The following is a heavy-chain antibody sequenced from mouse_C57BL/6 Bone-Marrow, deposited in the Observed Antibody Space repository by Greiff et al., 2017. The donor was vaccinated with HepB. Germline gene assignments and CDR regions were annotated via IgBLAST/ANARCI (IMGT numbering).Heavy chain of an antibody. CDR2: INYDGSST. V-gene: IGHV5-16*01. Sequence: EVNVVESEGGLVQPGSSMKLSCTASGFTFSDYYMAWVRQVPEKGLEWVANINYDGSSTYYLDSLKSRFIISRDNAKNILYLQMSSLKSEDTATYYCARGHYYGSSHWYFDVWGTGTTVTVSS. CDR1: GFTFSDYY. J-gene: IGHJ1*03. CDR3: ARGHYYGSSHWYFDV. D-gene: IGHD1-1*01.